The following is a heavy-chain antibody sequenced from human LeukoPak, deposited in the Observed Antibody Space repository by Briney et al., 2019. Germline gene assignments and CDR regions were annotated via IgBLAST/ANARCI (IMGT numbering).Heavy chain of an antibody. V-gene: IGHV4-59*01. J-gene: IGHJ6*03. Sequence: PSETLSLTCTVSGGSISSYYWSWIRQPPGKGLEWIGYIYYSGSTNYNPSLKSRVAISVDTSKNQFSLKLSSVTAADTAVYYCARVRPSIAARPSMSGLYYYYYMDVWGKGTTVTVSS. CDR3: ARVRPSIAARPSMSGLYYYYYMDV. D-gene: IGHD6-6*01. CDR2: IYYSGST. CDR1: GGSISSYY.